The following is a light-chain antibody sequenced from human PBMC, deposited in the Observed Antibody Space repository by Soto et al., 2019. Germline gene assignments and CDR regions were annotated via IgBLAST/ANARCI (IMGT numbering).Light chain of an antibody. CDR3: QHYGSSPRP. V-gene: IGKV3-20*01. CDR2: GAS. J-gene: IGKJ1*01. Sequence: EVVLTLSPFTLSLSPGERATLSCRASQSVSSSYLAWYQHKPGQAPRLLIYGASSRATGIPDRFSGSGSGTDFTLTISRLEPEDFAVYYCQHYGSSPRPFGQGTKVDIK. CDR1: QSVSSSY.